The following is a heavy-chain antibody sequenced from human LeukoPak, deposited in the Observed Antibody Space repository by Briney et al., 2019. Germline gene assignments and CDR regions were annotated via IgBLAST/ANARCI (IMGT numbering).Heavy chain of an antibody. Sequence: GGSLRLSCTASGFSFSGHWMHWARHLPGKGLVWVSRISPTGSTTSYADSVKGRFTVSGDNAKNTLYLQVNNLRAEDTAVYYCARGPNSNWSGLDFWGQGTLLTVSS. J-gene: IGHJ4*02. CDR2: ISPTGSTT. D-gene: IGHD6-6*01. CDR3: ARGPNSNWSGLDF. V-gene: IGHV3-74*01. CDR1: GFSFSGHW.